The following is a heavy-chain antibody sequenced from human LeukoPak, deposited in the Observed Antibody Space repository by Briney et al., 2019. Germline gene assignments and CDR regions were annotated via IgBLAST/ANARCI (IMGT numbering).Heavy chain of an antibody. V-gene: IGHV1-2*02. J-gene: IGHJ4*02. CDR3: ARDEWELPYYFDY. D-gene: IGHD1-26*01. CDR1: GYTFTGYY. CDR2: INPNSGGT. Sequence: ASVKVSCKASGYTFTGYYMHWVRQAPGQGLEWMGWINPNSGGTNYAQKFQGRVTMTRDTSISTAYMELSRLRSDDTAVYYCARDEWELPYYFDYWGQGTLVTVSS.